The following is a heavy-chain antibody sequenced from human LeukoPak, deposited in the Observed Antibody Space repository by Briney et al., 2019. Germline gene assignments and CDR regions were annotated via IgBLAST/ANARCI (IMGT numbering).Heavy chain of an antibody. CDR1: GGYINRYF. CDR3: ARLVVITTLDWFDP. J-gene: IGHJ5*02. V-gene: IGHV4-4*07. D-gene: IGHD3-22*01. Sequence: ASETLSLTCTVSGGYINRYFWSWLRQPARKGLEWIGRIYASWSTNYNPSLKSRVTMSVDTSKNQFSLKLTSVTAADTAVYYCARLVVITTLDWFDPWGQGKLVTVSS. CDR2: IYASWST.